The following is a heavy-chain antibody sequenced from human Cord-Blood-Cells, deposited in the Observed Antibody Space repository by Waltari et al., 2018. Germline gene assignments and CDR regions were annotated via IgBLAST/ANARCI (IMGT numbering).Heavy chain of an antibody. Sequence: EVQLVESGGGLVQPGGSLRLPCAASGFTFSSYWMSWVRQAPGKGLEWVANIKQEGSEKYYVDSGKGRFTISRDNAKNSLYLQMNSLRAEDTAVYYCARDCPADLWELLDYWGQGTLVTVSS. CDR2: IKQEGSEK. CDR1: GFTFSSYW. V-gene: IGHV3-7*01. D-gene: IGHD1-26*01. CDR3: ARDCPADLWELLDY. J-gene: IGHJ4*02.